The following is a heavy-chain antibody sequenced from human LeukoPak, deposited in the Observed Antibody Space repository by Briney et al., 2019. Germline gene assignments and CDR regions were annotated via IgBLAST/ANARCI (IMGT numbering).Heavy chain of an antibody. Sequence: SETLSLTCTVPVGPIRSYYWSWLRQPAGKGLEWIGRIYTTESTTYNPSLKSRVTMSVDTSKNQFSLKLRSVTVADTAVCFLAIGPSAWYSLDYWGQGTLVTVSS. CDR1: VGPIRSYY. CDR3: AIGPSAWYSLDY. D-gene: IGHD6-19*01. V-gene: IGHV4-4*07. CDR2: IYTTEST. J-gene: IGHJ4*02.